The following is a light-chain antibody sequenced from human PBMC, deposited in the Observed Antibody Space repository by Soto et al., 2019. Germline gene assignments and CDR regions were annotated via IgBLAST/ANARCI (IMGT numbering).Light chain of an antibody. CDR1: SSDVGGYNY. V-gene: IGLV2-8*01. CDR2: EVT. Sequence: QSVLTQPPSASGSPGQSVTISCTGTSSDVGGYNYVSWYQHHPGKAPKLMIYEVTKRPSGVPDRFSGSKSGNTASLTVSGLQAEDEADYYCSSYAGNYNLVFGGGTQLTVL. CDR3: SSYAGNYNLV. J-gene: IGLJ2*01.